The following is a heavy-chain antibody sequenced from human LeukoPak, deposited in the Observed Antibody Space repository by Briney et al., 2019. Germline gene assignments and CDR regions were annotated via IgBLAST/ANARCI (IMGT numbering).Heavy chain of an antibody. J-gene: IGHJ4*02. CDR1: GLTFTKYS. CDR3: ATGLGYYYDY. V-gene: IGHV3-74*01. Sequence: GGSLRLSCAASGLTFTKYSMHWVRQAPGKGLVWVSRVTGDGSRTTYADSVRGRFTISRDNAKNTVYLQMNSLRAEDAAVYYCATGLGYYYDYWGQGTLVTVSS. CDR2: VTGDGSRT. D-gene: IGHD3-10*01.